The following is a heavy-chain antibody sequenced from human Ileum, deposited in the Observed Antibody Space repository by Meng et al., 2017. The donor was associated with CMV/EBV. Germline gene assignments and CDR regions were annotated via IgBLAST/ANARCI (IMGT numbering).Heavy chain of an antibody. CDR2: IYTSGST. J-gene: IGHJ4*02. CDR3: ARGPYSSSWSSFDY. Sequence: RLQESGPGPVTPSATLSSTCTVSRGSISSDYWSWIRQPAGKGLEWIGRIYTSGSTNYNPSLKSRVTMSVDTSKTQFSLKLSSVTAADTAVYYCARGPYSSSWSSFDYWGQGTLVTVSS. V-gene: IGHV4-4*07. CDR1: RGSISSDY. D-gene: IGHD6-13*01.